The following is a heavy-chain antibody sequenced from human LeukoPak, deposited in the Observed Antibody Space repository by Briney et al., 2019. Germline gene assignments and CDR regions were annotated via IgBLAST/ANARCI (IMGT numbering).Heavy chain of an antibody. CDR2: INHSGST. CDR1: GGSISSYY. V-gene: IGHV4-59*12. D-gene: IGHD2-2*01. Sequence: SETLSLTCTVSGGSISSYYWSWIRQPPGKGLEWIGEINHSGSTNYNPSLKSRVTISVDTSKNQFSLKLSSVTAADTAVYYCARRGGGRPHRYCSSTSCYGGLDYWGQGTLVTVSS. J-gene: IGHJ4*02. CDR3: ARRGGGRPHRYCSSTSCYGGLDY.